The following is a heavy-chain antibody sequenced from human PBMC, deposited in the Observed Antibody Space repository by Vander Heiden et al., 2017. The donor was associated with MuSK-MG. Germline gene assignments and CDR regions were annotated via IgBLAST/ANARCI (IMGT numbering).Heavy chain of an antibody. J-gene: IGHJ4*02. CDR2: INAGNGNT. CDR1: GYTFTSYA. Sequence: QVQLVQSGAEVKKPGASVKVSCKASGYTFTSYAMHWVRQAPGQRLEWMGWINAGNGNTKYSQKFQGRVTITRDTSASTAYMELSSLRSEDTAVYYCARDRPSVRSSSLSDYWGQGTLVTVSS. V-gene: IGHV1-3*01. D-gene: IGHD6-13*01. CDR3: ARDRPSVRSSSLSDY.